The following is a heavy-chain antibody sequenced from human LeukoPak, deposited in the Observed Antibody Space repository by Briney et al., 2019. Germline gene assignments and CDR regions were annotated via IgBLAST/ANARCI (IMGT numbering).Heavy chain of an antibody. CDR2: ISAYNGNT. J-gene: IGHJ6*02. V-gene: IGHV1-18*01. CDR3: AREPLSYDFWSGYVSYGMDV. D-gene: IGHD3-3*01. Sequence: ASVKVSCKASGYTFTSYGISWVRQAPGQGLEWMGWISAYNGNTNYAQKLQGRVTMTTDTSTSTAYMELRSLRSDDTAVYYCAREPLSYDFWSGYVSYGMDVWGQGTTVTVSS. CDR1: GYTFTSYG.